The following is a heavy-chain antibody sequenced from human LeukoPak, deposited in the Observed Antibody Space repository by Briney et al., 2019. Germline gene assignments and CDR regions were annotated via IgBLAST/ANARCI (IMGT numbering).Heavy chain of an antibody. CDR3: ASYYDSSGYYYRYYYYMDV. V-gene: IGHV4-39*01. Sequence: PSETLSLTCTVSGGSISSSSYYWGWIRQPPGKGLEWIGSIYYSGSTYYNPSFKSRVTISVDTSKNQFSLKLSSVTAADTAVYYCASYYDSSGYYYRYYYYMDVWGKGTTVTVSS. D-gene: IGHD3-22*01. CDR1: GGSISSSSYY. CDR2: IYYSGST. J-gene: IGHJ6*03.